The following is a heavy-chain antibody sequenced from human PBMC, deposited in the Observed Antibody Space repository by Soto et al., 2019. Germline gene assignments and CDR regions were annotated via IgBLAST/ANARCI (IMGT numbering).Heavy chain of an antibody. CDR2: VSYDGTNK. J-gene: IGHJ5*02. CDR3: VTFYHDSGTVTAAPWFDP. Sequence: PGGSLRLSCAASGFTFSNFGMHWVRQAPGKGLDWVAVVSYDGTNKYYADSAKGRFTVSRDNSKNTLYLQMNSLRPEDTAVYYCVTFYHDSGTVTAAPWFDPWGQGT. V-gene: IGHV3-30*03. CDR1: GFTFSNFG. D-gene: IGHD3-22*01.